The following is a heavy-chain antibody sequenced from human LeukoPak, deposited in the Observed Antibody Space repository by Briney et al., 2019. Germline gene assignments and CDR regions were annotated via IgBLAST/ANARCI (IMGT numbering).Heavy chain of an antibody. CDR2: INHNGNT. J-gene: IGHJ6*03. CDR3: ARWPRERNRITVTNYYYYMDV. V-gene: IGHV4-34*01. CDR1: GVSFSGYY. Sequence: SETLSLTCAVYGVSFSGYYWSWIRQPPGKGLEWIGEINHNGNTNYNPSLKSRVTISVDTSKNQFSLKVSSVTAADSAVYYCARWPRERNRITVTNYYYYMDVWGRGTTVTVSS. D-gene: IGHD4-11*01.